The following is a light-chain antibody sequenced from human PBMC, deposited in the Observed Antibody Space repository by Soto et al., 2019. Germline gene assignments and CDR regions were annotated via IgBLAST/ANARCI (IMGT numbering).Light chain of an antibody. CDR2: EVS. CDR3: SSYAGSTPYV. Sequence: QSVLTQPPSASGSPGQSVTISCTGTSSDVGGYNYVSWYQQHPGKAPKLMIYEVSKRPSGVPDRFSGSKSGNMASLTVSGLQAEDEADYYCSSYAGSTPYVFGNGTKVTV. CDR1: SSDVGGYNY. V-gene: IGLV2-8*01. J-gene: IGLJ1*01.